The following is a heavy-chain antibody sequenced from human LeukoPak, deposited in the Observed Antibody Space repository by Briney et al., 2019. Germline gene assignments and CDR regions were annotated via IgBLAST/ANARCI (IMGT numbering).Heavy chain of an antibody. V-gene: IGHV1-2*02. J-gene: IGHJ3*02. CDR3: ARAIAARLELAFDI. Sequence: ASVKVSCKASGYTFTGYYMHWVRQAPGQGLEWMGWVNPNSGGTNYAQKFQGRVTMTRDTSISTAYMELSRLRSDDTAVYYCARAIAARLELAFDIWGQGTMVTVSS. CDR2: VNPNSGGT. CDR1: GYTFTGYY. D-gene: IGHD6-6*01.